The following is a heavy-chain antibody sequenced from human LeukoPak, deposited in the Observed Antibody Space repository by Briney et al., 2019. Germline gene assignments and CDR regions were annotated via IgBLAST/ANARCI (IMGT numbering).Heavy chain of an antibody. J-gene: IGHJ6*02. CDR2: IGSSISYI. V-gene: IGHV3-21*01. Sequence: PGGSLRLSCAASGFTFSSYSMKWVRQAPGKGLEWVSFIGSSISYIPYADSVKGRFTISRDNAKNSLYLQMNSLRAEDTAVYYCAREGYYSGMDVWGQGTTVTVSS. CDR3: AREGYYSGMDV. CDR1: GFTFSSYS.